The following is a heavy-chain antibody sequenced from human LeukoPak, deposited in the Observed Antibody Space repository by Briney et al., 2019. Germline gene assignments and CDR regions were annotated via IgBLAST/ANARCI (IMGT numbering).Heavy chain of an antibody. V-gene: IGHV4-61*02. CDR2: TFTSGNT. J-gene: IGHJ4*02. Sequence: SQTLSLTCTVSGASISSGIYYWTWIRQPAGKGLEWIGRTFTSGNTNYNPSLRGRVAISFDTSKNQFSLNLSSVTAADTAVYYCARDRPHISGSPHFDYWGQGTLVTVSS. CDR3: ARDRPHISGSPHFDY. D-gene: IGHD6-19*01. CDR1: GASISSGIYY.